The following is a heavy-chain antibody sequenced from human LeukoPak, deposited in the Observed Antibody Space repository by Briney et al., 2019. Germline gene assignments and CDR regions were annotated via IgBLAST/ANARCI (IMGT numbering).Heavy chain of an antibody. Sequence: PGGSLRLSCAASGFSVSDNFMTWVRQAPGKGLEWVSVIYSISSTYYADSVKGRFTISRDNSKNTVYLQMNSLRIEDTAMYYCARDFYDLLTGINYYFDSWGQGTLVTVSS. CDR1: GFSVSDNF. V-gene: IGHV3-53*01. CDR2: IYSISST. D-gene: IGHD3-9*01. J-gene: IGHJ4*02. CDR3: ARDFYDLLTGINYYFDS.